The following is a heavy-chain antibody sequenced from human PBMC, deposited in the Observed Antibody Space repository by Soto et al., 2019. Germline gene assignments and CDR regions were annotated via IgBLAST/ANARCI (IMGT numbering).Heavy chain of an antibody. D-gene: IGHD3-16*01. J-gene: IGHJ4*02. CDR3: TTAPWGSYVWGSYGGKY. CDR1: GCKCGNLW. Sequence: PLGPMRVRYSASGCKCGNLWVHRVSQTTREGPEWVGRINSQNDGGATGYAPSVRGRFIISRDDSSSTLYLQMNSLRTEDTAVYYCTTAPWGSYVWGSYGGKYWAPGTLVTGSS. CDR2: INSQNDGGAT. V-gene: IGHV3-15*07.